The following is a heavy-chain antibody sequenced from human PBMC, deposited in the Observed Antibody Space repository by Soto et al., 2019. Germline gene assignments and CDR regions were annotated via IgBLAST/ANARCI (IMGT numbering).Heavy chain of an antibody. J-gene: IGHJ3*02. V-gene: IGHV1-46*01. D-gene: IGHD6-6*01. Sequence: ASVKVSCKASGYTFTSYYMHWVRQAPGQGLEWMGIINPSGGSTSYAQKFQGRVTMTRDTSTSTVYMELSSLRSEDTAVYYCARSQGLPEPKSIAGPSVHAFDIWGQGTMVTVSS. CDR1: GYTFTSYY. CDR2: INPSGGST. CDR3: ARSQGLPEPKSIAGPSVHAFDI.